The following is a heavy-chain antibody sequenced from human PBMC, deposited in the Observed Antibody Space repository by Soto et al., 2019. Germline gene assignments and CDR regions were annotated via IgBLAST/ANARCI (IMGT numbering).Heavy chain of an antibody. Sequence: GGSLRLSCAASGFTFSSYAMSWVRQAPGKGLEWVSAICGSGSCTYYADSVQGRFTISRDNSKNTLYLQMNSLGAEDTAVYYCAKGRDSSTWRPYFDYWGQGTLVTVSS. V-gene: IGHV3-23*01. CDR1: GFTFSSYA. CDR2: ICGSGSCT. J-gene: IGHJ4*02. CDR3: AKGRDSSTWRPYFDY. D-gene: IGHD6-13*01.